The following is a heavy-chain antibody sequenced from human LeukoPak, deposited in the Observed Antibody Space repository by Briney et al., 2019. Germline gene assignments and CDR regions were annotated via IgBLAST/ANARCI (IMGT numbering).Heavy chain of an antibody. Sequence: GGSLRLSCAASGFTFSNYWMSWVRQAPGKGLEWVANIKQDGSETYYVESVTGRFTISRDNAKNSLSLQMNSLRAEDTAVYYCAKVFRSPPTENDYGDRDAFDIWGQGTMVTVSS. J-gene: IGHJ3*02. D-gene: IGHD4-17*01. CDR1: GFTFSNYW. V-gene: IGHV3-7*03. CDR3: AKVFRSPPTENDYGDRDAFDI. CDR2: IKQDGSET.